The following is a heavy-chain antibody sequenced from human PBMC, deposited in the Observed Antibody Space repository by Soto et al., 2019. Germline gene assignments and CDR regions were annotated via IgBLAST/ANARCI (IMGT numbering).Heavy chain of an antibody. CDR1: GGSFSDYY. D-gene: IGHD1-26*01. V-gene: IGHV4-34*02. CDR2: VSHSGST. CDR3: AREEPASRHHDY. Sequence: QVQLQQWGAGLLKPSETLSLTCAVYGGSFSDYYWSWIRQTPETGLEWIGEVSHSGSTTYNPSLKNRVTIAIDTSKNQFSLTLRSVTAADTAIYYCAREEPASRHHDYWGQGNLVTVSS. J-gene: IGHJ4*02.